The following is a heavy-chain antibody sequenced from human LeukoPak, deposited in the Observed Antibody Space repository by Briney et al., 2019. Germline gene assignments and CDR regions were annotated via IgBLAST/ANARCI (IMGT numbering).Heavy chain of an antibody. CDR1: GGSFSGYY. CDR2: INHSGST. Sequence: PSETLSLTCAVYGGSFSGYYWSWIRQPPGKGLEWIGEINHSGSTNYNPSLKSRVTISVDTSKNQFSLKLSSVTAADTAVYYCARGLESTVTTDYWGQGTLVTVSS. J-gene: IGHJ4*02. CDR3: ARGLESTVTTDY. V-gene: IGHV4-34*01. D-gene: IGHD4-17*01.